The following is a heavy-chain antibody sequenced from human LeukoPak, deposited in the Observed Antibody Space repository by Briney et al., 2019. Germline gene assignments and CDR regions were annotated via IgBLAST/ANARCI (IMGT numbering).Heavy chain of an antibody. CDR1: GGTFINYA. D-gene: IGHD3-3*01. Sequence: ASVTVSFKASGGTFINYAISWVRQAPGQGLEWMGGIIPIFGTANYAQKFQGRVTITADESTSTAYMELSSLRSEDTAVYYCARDSRSGYYTREGNAFDIWGQGTMVTVSS. J-gene: IGHJ3*02. CDR3: ARDSRSGYYTREGNAFDI. V-gene: IGHV1-69*13. CDR2: IIPIFGTA.